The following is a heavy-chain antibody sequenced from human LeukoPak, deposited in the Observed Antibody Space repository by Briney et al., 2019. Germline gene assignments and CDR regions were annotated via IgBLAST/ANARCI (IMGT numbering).Heavy chain of an antibody. CDR2: ISAYNGNT. Sequence: ASVKVSCKASGYTFTSYGISWVRQAPGQGLEWMGWISAYNGNTNYAQKLQGRVTMTTDTSTSTAYMELRSLRSDNTAVYYCARSPTHYGGNLVDYWGQGTLVTVSS. J-gene: IGHJ4*02. V-gene: IGHV1-18*01. CDR1: GYTFTSYG. CDR3: ARSPTHYGGNLVDY. D-gene: IGHD4-23*01.